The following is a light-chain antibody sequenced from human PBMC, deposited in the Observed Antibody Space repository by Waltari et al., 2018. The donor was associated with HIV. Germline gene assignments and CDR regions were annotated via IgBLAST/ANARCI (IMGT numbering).Light chain of an antibody. CDR3: QQSFTSLPYT. CDR1: QKINNY. J-gene: IGKJ2*01. Sequence: DIQMTQSPSSLSASVGDRVTVTCRASQKINNYLNWYQQKPGKAPKLLIYGATTLQSGVPSRFSDSGSGTDFNLTINSLQPDDFATYYCQQSFTSLPYTFGQGTRLEV. CDR2: GAT. V-gene: IGKV1-39*01.